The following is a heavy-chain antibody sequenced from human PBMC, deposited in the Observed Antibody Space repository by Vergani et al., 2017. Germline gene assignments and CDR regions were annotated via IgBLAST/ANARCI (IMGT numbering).Heavy chain of an antibody. J-gene: IGHJ6*02. D-gene: IGHD6-13*01. CDR2: IWYDGSNK. V-gene: IGHV3-33*01. CDR3: AREEGQQLVYYYYYGMDV. Sequence: QVQLVESGGGVVQPGRSLRLSCAASGFTFSSYGMHWVRQAPGKGLEWVAVIWYDGSNKYYADSVKGRFTNSRDNSKNTLYLQMNSLRAEDTAVYYCAREEGQQLVYYYYYGMDVWGQGTTVTVSS. CDR1: GFTFSSYG.